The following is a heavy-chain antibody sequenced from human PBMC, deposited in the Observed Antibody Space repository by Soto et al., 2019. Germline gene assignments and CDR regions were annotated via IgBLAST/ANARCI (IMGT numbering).Heavy chain of an antibody. CDR2: INHSGST. Sequence: QVQLQQWGAGLLKPSETLSLTCAVYGGSFSGYYWSWIRQPPGKGLEWIGEINHSGSTNYNPSLKSRVTISVDTSKNQFSLKLSSVTAADTAVYYCARARSAPYCSGGSCYSLYYYYYMDVWGKGTTVTVSS. CDR1: GGSFSGYY. V-gene: IGHV4-34*01. D-gene: IGHD2-15*01. J-gene: IGHJ6*03. CDR3: ARARSAPYCSGGSCYSLYYYYYMDV.